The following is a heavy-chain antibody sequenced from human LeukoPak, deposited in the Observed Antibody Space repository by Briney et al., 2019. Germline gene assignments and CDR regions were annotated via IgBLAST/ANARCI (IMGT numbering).Heavy chain of an antibody. V-gene: IGHV4-34*01. CDR3: AGAPPGFYYYYGMDV. Sequence: ASETLSLTCTVSGGSISSYYWSWIRQPPGKGLEWIGEINHSGSTNYNPSLKSRVTISVDTSKNQFSLKLSSVTAADTAVYYCAGAPPGFYYYYGMDVWGQGTTVTVSS. CDR2: INHSGST. D-gene: IGHD1-14*01. J-gene: IGHJ6*02. CDR1: GGSISSYY.